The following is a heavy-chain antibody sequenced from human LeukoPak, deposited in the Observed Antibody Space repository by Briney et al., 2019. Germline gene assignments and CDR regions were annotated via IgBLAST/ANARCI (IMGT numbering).Heavy chain of an antibody. D-gene: IGHD5-24*01. CDR2: IYYSGST. CDR3: ARDRDGYNYDY. V-gene: IGHV4-59*01. Sequence: SETLSLTCTVSGGSISSYYWSWIRQPPGKGLEWIGYIYYSGSTNYNPSLKSRVTISVDTSKNQFSLKLSSVTAADTAVYYCARDRDGYNYDYWGQGTLVTVSS. CDR1: GGSISSYY. J-gene: IGHJ4*02.